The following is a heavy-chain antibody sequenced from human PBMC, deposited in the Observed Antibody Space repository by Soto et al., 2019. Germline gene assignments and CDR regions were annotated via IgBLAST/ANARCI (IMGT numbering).Heavy chain of an antibody. D-gene: IGHD3-16*02. Sequence: EVQLLESGGGLVQPGGSLTLSCATSGFTFSSYAMVWVRQAAEKGLEWVASISNNGDTAYYADSVKGRFTISRGNSENTLYPQMNGLRADDTAVYFCAKSRVFIGAIVTLLDSWGQGTQVTVSS. CDR1: GFTFSSYA. V-gene: IGHV3-23*01. CDR2: ISNNGDTA. J-gene: IGHJ4*02. CDR3: AKSRVFIGAIVTLLDS.